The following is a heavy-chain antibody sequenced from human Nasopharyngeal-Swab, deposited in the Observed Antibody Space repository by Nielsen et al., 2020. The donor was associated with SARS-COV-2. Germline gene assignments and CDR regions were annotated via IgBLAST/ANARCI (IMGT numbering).Heavy chain of an antibody. CDR3: ARGSAVAGLGMRDAFYI. D-gene: IGHD6-19*01. V-gene: IGHV1-2*02. CDR1: GYTFTGYY. J-gene: IGHJ3*02. Sequence: ASVKVSCKASGYTFTGYYMHWVRQAPGQGLEWMGWINPNSGGTNYAQKFQGRVTMTRDTSISTAYMELSRLRSDDTAVYYCARGSAVAGLGMRDAFYIWGQGTMVTVSS. CDR2: INPNSGGT.